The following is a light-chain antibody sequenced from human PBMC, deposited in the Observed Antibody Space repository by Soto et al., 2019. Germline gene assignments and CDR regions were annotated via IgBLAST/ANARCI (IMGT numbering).Light chain of an antibody. V-gene: IGKV1-6*01. CDR1: QGIANG. Sequence: AIQVTQSPSSLSASVGDRVTITCRAGQGIANGLGWYQQKPGKAPKLLIFAASHLQRGVPSRFSGSGFGTDFTLTISSLQPEDFATYYCLQDHDYSWTFGQGTKVEIK. CDR2: AAS. J-gene: IGKJ1*01. CDR3: LQDHDYSWT.